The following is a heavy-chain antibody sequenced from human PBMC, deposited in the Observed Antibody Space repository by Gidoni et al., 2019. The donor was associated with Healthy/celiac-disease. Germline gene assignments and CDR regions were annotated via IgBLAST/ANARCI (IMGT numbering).Heavy chain of an antibody. CDR2: ISGRGTGT. J-gene: IGHJ5*01. CDR1: GFTFSSYA. Sequence: EVQLVESGGGLVQSGGSLRLSCAASGFTFSSYAMSLVRQAPGKGLEWVSAISGRGTGTYYADSVKCRFTISRANSKNTLYLQMHSLRADDTAVSYCAKGELPDSWGPGTLVTVSS. D-gene: IGHD1-7*01. CDR3: AKGELPDS. V-gene: IGHV3-23*04.